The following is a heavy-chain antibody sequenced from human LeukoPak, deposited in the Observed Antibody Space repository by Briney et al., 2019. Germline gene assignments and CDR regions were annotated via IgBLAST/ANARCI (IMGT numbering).Heavy chain of an antibody. CDR3: ARGSGSYWVAFDI. CDR2: IYSGGST. J-gene: IGHJ3*02. Sequence: GGSLRLSCAASGFTVSSNYMSWVRQAPGKGLEWVSVIYSGGSTYYADSVKGRFTISRDNSKNTLYLQMNSLRAEDTAVYYCARGSGSYWVAFDIWGQGTMVTVSS. CDR1: GFTVSSNY. V-gene: IGHV3-66*01. D-gene: IGHD1-26*01.